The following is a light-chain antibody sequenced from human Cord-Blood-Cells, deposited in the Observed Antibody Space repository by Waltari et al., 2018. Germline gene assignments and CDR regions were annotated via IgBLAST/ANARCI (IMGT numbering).Light chain of an antibody. CDR2: WAS. J-gene: IGKJ2*01. CDR1: QSVLYSSNNKNY. CDR3: QQYYSTPYT. V-gene: IGKV4-1*01. Sequence: DIVMTQSPDSLAVYLGERAPINCKSSQSVLYSSNNKNYLAWYKQKPGQPPKLLIYWASTRESGVPDRFSGSGSGTDFTLTISSLQAEDVAVYYCQQYYSTPYTFGQGTKLEIK.